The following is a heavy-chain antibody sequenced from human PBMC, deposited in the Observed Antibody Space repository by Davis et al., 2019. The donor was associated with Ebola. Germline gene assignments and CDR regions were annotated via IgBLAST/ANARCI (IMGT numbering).Heavy chain of an antibody. CDR1: GGSFSSHP. D-gene: IGHD3-9*01. CDR2: IIPIFDTP. J-gene: IGHJ4*02. Sequence: ASVKVSCKTSGGSFSSHPISWVRQAPRQGLEWMGGIIPIFDTPHYAQKFQGRITITADASTSTASMELSSLRSEDTATYFCARDFDGGNYYFDYWGPGTPVTVSS. CDR3: ARDFDGGNYYFDY. V-gene: IGHV1-69*13.